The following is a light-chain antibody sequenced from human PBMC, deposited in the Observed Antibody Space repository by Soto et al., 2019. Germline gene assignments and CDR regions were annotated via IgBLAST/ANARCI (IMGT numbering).Light chain of an antibody. CDR3: YSYTTSSTYV. Sequence: QSVLTQPASVSGSPGQSITISCTGTSSDVGGYNYGSWYQQHPAKVPKLMIYHVSNRPSGVSDRFSGSKSGNTASLTISGLPAEDQGDYYCYSYTTSSTYVFGPGTKLTVL. CDR1: SSDVGGYNY. V-gene: IGLV2-14*01. J-gene: IGLJ1*01. CDR2: HVS.